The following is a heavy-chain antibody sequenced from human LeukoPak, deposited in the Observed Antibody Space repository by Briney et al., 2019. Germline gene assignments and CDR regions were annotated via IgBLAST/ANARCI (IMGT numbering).Heavy chain of an antibody. Sequence: SSETLSLTCAVYGGSFSGYYWSCIRQPPGKGLEWIGEINHSGRTNYNPSLKSRVTMSSDTSKNQFSLKVSSVTAADTAVYYCARKDGDVWGKGTTVTISS. D-gene: IGHD5-24*01. CDR2: INHSGRT. CDR1: GGSFSGYY. J-gene: IGHJ6*04. V-gene: IGHV4-34*01. CDR3: ARKDGDV.